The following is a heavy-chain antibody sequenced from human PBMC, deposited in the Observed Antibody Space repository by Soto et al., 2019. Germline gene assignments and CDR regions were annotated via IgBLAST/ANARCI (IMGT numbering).Heavy chain of an antibody. V-gene: IGHV1-18*01. D-gene: IGHD1-26*01. CDR2: INTYNGNI. CDR1: GYAFSSHG. J-gene: IGHJ3*01. Sequence: QGLLVQSGAEGKKPGASVKVSCKASGYAFSSHGISWVRQAPGQGLEWMGRINTYNGNINSARNVQDRPTTTNNTSTTTVYMELRRLTDDDTAVYYCARDLRVGANTDALNLWGQGTMVTVSS. CDR3: ARDLRVGANTDALNL.